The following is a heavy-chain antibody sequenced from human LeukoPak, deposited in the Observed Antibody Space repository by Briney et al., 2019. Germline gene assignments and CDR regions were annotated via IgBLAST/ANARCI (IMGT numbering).Heavy chain of an antibody. Sequence: GGSLRLSCAASGFTFSSYGMPWVRQAPGKGLEWVAVISYDGSNKYYADSVKGRFTISRDNSKNTLYLQMNSLRAEDTAVYYCARAPDCSSTSCYKHFDYWGQGTLVTVSS. D-gene: IGHD2-2*02. CDR2: ISYDGSNK. CDR3: ARAPDCSSTSCYKHFDY. V-gene: IGHV3-30*03. J-gene: IGHJ4*02. CDR1: GFTFSSYG.